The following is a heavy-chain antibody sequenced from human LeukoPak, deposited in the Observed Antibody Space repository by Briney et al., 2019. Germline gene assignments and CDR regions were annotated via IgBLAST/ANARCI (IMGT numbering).Heavy chain of an antibody. CDR2: IIAYNDNT. Sequence: ASVKVSCKASDYTFTKYGISWVRQAPGQGLEWMGWIIAYNDNTNYAQKFQGRVTMTTDTSTSTAYMELGSLTSDDTAVYYCARGGGATVTGWGQGTLVTVSS. CDR3: ARGGGATVTG. D-gene: IGHD4-17*01. CDR1: DYTFTKYG. J-gene: IGHJ4*02. V-gene: IGHV1-18*01.